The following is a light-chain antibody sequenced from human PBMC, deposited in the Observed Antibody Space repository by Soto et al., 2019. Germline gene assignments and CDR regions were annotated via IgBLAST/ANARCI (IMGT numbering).Light chain of an antibody. CDR2: DND. CDR3: ATWDRSLSVGV. CDR1: SSKIGNNY. V-gene: IGLV1-51*01. J-gene: IGLJ2*01. Sequence: QSVLTQPPSVSAAPGQKVPISCSGSSSKIGNNYLFWYQQLPGTAPKLLIYDNDKRPSGIPDRFSGSKSGTSATLGITGFQTGDEADYYCATWDRSLSVGVFGGGTKVTVL.